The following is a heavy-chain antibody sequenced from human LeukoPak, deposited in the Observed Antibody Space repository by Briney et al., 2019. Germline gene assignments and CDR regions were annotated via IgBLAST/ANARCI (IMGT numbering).Heavy chain of an antibody. V-gene: IGHV3-23*01. J-gene: IGHJ3*02. D-gene: IGHD3-22*01. CDR3: AKELDAHSSGYYYSDAFDI. Sequence: PGGSLRLSCAASGFTFSSYAMSWVRQAPGKGLEWVSAISGSGGSTYYADSVKGRFTISRDNSKNTLYLQMNSLRAEDTAVYYCAKELDAHSSGYYYSDAFDIWGQGTMVTVSS. CDR2: ISGSGGST. CDR1: GFTFSSYA.